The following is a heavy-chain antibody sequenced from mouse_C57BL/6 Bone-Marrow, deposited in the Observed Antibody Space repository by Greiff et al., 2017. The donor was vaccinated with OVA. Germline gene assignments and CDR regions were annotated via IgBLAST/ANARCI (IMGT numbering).Heavy chain of an antibody. Sequence: VQLQQSGPELVKPGASVKISCKASGYTFTDYYMNWVKQSHGKSLEWIGDINPNNGGTSYNQKFKGKATLTVDKSSSTAYMELRSLTSEDSAVYYCARYYRNYFDYWGQGTTLTVSS. CDR2: INPNNGGT. V-gene: IGHV1-26*01. CDR1: GYTFTDYY. D-gene: IGHD2-14*01. J-gene: IGHJ2*01. CDR3: ARYYRNYFDY.